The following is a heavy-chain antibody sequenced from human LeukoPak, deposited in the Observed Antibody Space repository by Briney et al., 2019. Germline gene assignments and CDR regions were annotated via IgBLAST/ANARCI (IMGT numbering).Heavy chain of an antibody. J-gene: IGHJ5*02. D-gene: IGHD5-18*01. CDR3: AKDLSWNTADR. CDR2: INPDGTII. V-gene: IGHV3-74*01. Sequence: GGSLRLSCVGSGFTYTDYWMHWFRQAPEKGPVWVSRINPDGTIIDYADSVKGRFSISRDNAKNLLYLQMNGLRADDTAVYYCAKDLSWNTADRWGQGILVTVSS. CDR1: GFTYTDYW.